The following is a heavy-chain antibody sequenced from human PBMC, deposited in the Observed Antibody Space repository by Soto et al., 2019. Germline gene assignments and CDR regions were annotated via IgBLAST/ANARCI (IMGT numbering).Heavy chain of an antibody. D-gene: IGHD3-16*01. CDR2: ISATGGGT. CDR1: GFKFSNYA. CDR3: AKDRRAGGNSAFYFDF. Sequence: GGSLRLSCAASGFKFSNYAMSWVRQAPGKGLEWVSLISATGGGTYYADSVKDRFTISRDNSHNTLYLQVHSLTAEDTAVYYCAKDRRAGGNSAFYFDFWGQGAQVTVSS. J-gene: IGHJ4*02. V-gene: IGHV3-23*01.